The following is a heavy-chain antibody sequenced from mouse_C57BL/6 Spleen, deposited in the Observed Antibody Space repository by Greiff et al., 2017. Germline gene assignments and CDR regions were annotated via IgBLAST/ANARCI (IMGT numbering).Heavy chain of an antibody. J-gene: IGHJ4*01. CDR2: ISSGGDYI. CDR3: TRDYDGPFYAMDY. D-gene: IGHD2-4*01. V-gene: IGHV5-9-1*02. CDR1: GFTFSSYA. Sequence: EVKVVESGEGLVKPGGSLKLSCAASGFTFSSYAMSWVRQTPEKRLEWVAYISSGGDYIYYADTVKGRFTISRDNARNTLYLQMSSLKSEDTAMYYCTRDYDGPFYAMDYWGQGTSVTVSS.